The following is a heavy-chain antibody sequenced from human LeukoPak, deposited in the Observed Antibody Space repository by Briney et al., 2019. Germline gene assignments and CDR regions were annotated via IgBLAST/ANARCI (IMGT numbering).Heavy chain of an antibody. Sequence: SETLSLTCAVYGGSFSGYYWSWIRQPPGKGLEWIGEINHSGSTNYNPSLKSRVTISVDTSKNQFSLKLSSVTAADTAVYYCARGPLQCSGGSCYRPHNWFDPWGQGTLVTDSS. D-gene: IGHD2-15*01. CDR2: INHSGST. CDR3: ARGPLQCSGGSCYRPHNWFDP. V-gene: IGHV4-34*01. CDR1: GGSFSGYY. J-gene: IGHJ5*02.